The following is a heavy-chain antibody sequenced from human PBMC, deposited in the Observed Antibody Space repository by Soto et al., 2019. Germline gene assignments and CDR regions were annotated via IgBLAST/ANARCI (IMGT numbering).Heavy chain of an antibody. V-gene: IGHV1-24*01. D-gene: IGHD5-18*01. CDR3: ATGKGRTYSHGYYYGMDV. J-gene: IGHJ6*02. CDR1: GYTLTELS. Sequence: ASVKVSCKVSGYTLTELSMPWVRPAPGKGLEWMVGFDPEDGETIYAQKFQGRVTMTEDTSTDTAYMELSSLRSEDTAVYYCATGKGRTYSHGYYYGMDVWGQGTTVTVSS. CDR2: FDPEDGET.